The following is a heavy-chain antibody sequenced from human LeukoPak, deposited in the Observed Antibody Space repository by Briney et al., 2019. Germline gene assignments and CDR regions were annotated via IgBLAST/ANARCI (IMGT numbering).Heavy chain of an antibody. CDR3: ARDPSSVSLYFFDY. J-gene: IGHJ4*02. D-gene: IGHD4-11*01. V-gene: IGHV1-2*02. Sequence: ASVKISCKASGYTFRGNYVHWLRQAPGQGLEWMGWIDANNGDTKSAQKFQGRVTMSRDTSISTAYMDLSSLSPDVAAVYYCARDPSSVSLYFFDYWGQGTLVTVSS. CDR1: GYTFRGNY. CDR2: IDANNGDT.